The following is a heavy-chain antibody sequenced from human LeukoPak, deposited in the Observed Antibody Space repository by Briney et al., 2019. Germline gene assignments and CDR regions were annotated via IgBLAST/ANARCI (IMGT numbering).Heavy chain of an antibody. CDR2: ISSSSSYI. Sequence: PGGSLRLSCAASGFTFSIYSMNWVRQAPGRGLEWVPSISSSSSYIYYADSVKGRFTISRDNAKNSLYLQMNSLRAEDTAVYYCARVQKFDWFDPWGQGTLVTVSS. CDR1: GFTFSIYS. CDR3: ARVQKFDWFDP. V-gene: IGHV3-21*01. J-gene: IGHJ5*02.